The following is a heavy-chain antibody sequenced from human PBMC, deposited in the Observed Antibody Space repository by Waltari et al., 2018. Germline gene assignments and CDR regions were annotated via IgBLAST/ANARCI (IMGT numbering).Heavy chain of an antibody. CDR2: IYYSGST. CDR3: ARVGYGDRDY. V-gene: IGHV4-39*07. J-gene: IGHJ4*02. D-gene: IGHD4-17*01. CDR1: GGSISSSSYY. Sequence: QLQLQESGPGLVKPSETLSLTCTVSGGSISSSSYYWGWIRQPPGKGLEWIGSIYYSGSTYYNPSLRSRVTISVDTSKNQFSLKLGSVTAADTAVYYCARVGYGDRDYWGQGTLVTVSS.